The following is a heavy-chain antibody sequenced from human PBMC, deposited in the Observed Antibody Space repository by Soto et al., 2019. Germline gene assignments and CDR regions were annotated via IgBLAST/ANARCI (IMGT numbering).Heavy chain of an antibody. CDR1: GFTFSSYG. CDR2: IWYDGSNK. J-gene: IGHJ6*02. V-gene: IGHV3-33*01. D-gene: IGHD3-3*01. Sequence: GGSLRLSCAASGFTFSSYGMHWVRQAPGKGLEWVAVIWYDGSNKYYADSVKGRFTISRDNSKNTLYLQMNSLRAEDTAVYYCARSPGALFLEWLSVTYGMDVWGQGTTVTVSS. CDR3: ARSPGALFLEWLSVTYGMDV.